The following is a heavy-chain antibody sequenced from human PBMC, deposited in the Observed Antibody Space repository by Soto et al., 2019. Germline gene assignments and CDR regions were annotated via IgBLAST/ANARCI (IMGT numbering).Heavy chain of an antibody. V-gene: IGHV1-18*01. Sequence: QVQLVQSGAEVKKPGASVKVSCKASGYTFTSYGISWVRQAPGQGLEWMGWISAYNGNTNYAQKLQGRVTMTTDTSTSTAYMDLRSLRSDDTAVYYCARDGWAAAATRHYYYYGMDVWGQGTTVTVSS. CDR3: ARDGWAAAATRHYYYYGMDV. CDR2: ISAYNGNT. J-gene: IGHJ6*02. D-gene: IGHD6-13*01. CDR1: GYTFTSYG.